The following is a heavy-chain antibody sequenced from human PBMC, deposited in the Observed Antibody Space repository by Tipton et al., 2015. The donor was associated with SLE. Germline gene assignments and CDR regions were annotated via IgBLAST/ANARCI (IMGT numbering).Heavy chain of an antibody. CDR2: IYDSGNT. CDR3: ASGGYGSGSHYLGGWFDP. CDR1: GGSLTNDNSY. D-gene: IGHD3-10*01. V-gene: IGHV4-39*07. J-gene: IGHJ5*02. Sequence: TLSLTCTVSGGSLTNDNSYWGWIRQPPGTGPQFIWTIYDSGNTYYNPSLKSRVTISVATSKDQFSLKLNSVTAADTAVYYCASGGYGSGSHYLGGWFDPWGRGTLVIVSS.